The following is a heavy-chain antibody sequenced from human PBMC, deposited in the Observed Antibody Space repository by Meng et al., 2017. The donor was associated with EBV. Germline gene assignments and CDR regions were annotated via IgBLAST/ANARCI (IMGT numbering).Heavy chain of an antibody. CDR2: LIPMSDAP. Sequence: GRLVQSWAEVKKPGSSVKVACKTSGGTFRSDAISWGRQAPGQGLEWMGGLIPMSDAPHYAQKFQGRVTITADESTSTHYMDLSGLRSEDTAVYYCASESGRGFTPDYWGQGTLVTVSS. CDR3: ASESGRGFTPDY. J-gene: IGHJ4*02. CDR1: GGTFRSDA. V-gene: IGHV1-69*01. D-gene: IGHD3-10*01.